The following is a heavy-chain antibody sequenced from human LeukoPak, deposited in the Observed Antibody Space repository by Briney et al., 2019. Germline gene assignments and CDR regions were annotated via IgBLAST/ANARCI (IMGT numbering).Heavy chain of an antibody. CDR2: IYSGGST. Sequence: GGSLRLSCAASGFTVSSNYMSWVRQAPGKGLEWVSVIYSGGSTYYADSVKGRFTISRDNSKNTLYLQMNSLRAEDTAVYYCAREPIVIGRYFDYWGQGTLVTVSS. J-gene: IGHJ4*02. CDR1: GFTVSSNY. CDR3: AREPIVIGRYFDY. D-gene: IGHD3-16*02. V-gene: IGHV3-53*01.